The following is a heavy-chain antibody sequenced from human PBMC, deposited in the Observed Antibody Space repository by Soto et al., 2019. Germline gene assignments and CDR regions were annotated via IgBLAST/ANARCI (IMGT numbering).Heavy chain of an antibody. CDR1: GFTFSSYA. J-gene: IGHJ4*02. CDR3: VLLRGVSGWSFDY. CDR2: ITGSGGNT. D-gene: IGHD6-19*01. Sequence: EVQVLDSGGGLVQPGGSLRLSCAASGFTFSSYAMSWVRQAPGKGLEWVSSITGSGGNTHYADSVKGRFTISRDNSKNTIYLQMSSLRADDTAVYYCVLLRGVSGWSFDYWGQGTVVTVSS. V-gene: IGHV3-23*01.